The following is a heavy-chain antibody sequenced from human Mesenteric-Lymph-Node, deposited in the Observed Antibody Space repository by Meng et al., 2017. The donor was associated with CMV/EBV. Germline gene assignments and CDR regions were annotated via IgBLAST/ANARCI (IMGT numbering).Heavy chain of an antibody. CDR1: GGSFSGYY. J-gene: IGHJ4*02. V-gene: IGHV4-34*01. D-gene: IGHD3-22*01. Sequence: SETLSLTCAVYGGSFSGYYWSWIRQPPGKGLEWIGEINHSGSTNYNPSLKSRVTISVDKSKNTLYLQMNSLRAEDTAVYHCAKTLIPSGYYWRYFDYWGQGTLVTVSS. CDR2: INHSGST. CDR3: AKTLIPSGYYWRYFDY.